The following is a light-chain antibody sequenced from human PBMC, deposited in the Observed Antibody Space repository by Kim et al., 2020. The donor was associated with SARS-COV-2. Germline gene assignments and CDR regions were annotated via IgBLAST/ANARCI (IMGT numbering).Light chain of an antibody. Sequence: SPGERATLSCRASQTVSRSDVAWYQRKPGQTPRLLIYDASSRAAGIPDRFSGSGSRTDFTLTISGLQPEDFAVYYCQQYGTSPLTFGGGTKVDIK. CDR1: QTVSRSD. V-gene: IGKV3-20*01. J-gene: IGKJ4*01. CDR2: DAS. CDR3: QQYGTSPLT.